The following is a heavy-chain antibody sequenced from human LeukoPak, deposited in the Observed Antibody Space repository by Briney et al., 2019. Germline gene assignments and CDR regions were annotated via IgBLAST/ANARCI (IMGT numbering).Heavy chain of an antibody. CDR3: PRQSYTSGWNPFDY. CDR2: IFGSGGSA. D-gene: IGHD6-19*01. V-gene: IGHV3-23*01. CDR1: GFTFGSYA. Sequence: GGSLRLSCAASGFTFGSYAMYWVRQAPGKGLEWVSGIFGSGGSAHYADSVKGRFTISRDNSKNTVYLQMNSLTAEDTAVYYCPRQSYTSGWNPFDYWGQGILVTVS. J-gene: IGHJ4*02.